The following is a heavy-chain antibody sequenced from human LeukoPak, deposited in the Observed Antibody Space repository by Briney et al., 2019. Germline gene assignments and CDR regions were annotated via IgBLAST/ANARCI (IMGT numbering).Heavy chain of an antibody. V-gene: IGHV4-4*07. J-gene: IGHJ4*02. CDR2: IYTSGST. CDR1: GGSMSSYY. D-gene: IGHD3-3*01. Sequence: SETLSLTCTVSGGSMSSYYLSWIRQPAGKGLEWIGRIYTSGSTNYNPSLKSRVTMSVDTSKNQFSLKLSSVTAADTAVYYCAREAERPPYYDFWSGYGGVSDYWGQGTLVTVSS. CDR3: AREAERPPYYDFWSGYGGVSDY.